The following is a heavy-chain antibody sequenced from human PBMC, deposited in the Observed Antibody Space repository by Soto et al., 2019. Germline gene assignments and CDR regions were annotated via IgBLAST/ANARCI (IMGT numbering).Heavy chain of an antibody. Sequence: EVQLLESGGGLVQPGGSLRLSCAASGFAFSSYAMTWVRQAPGRGLEWVSGISGSGDSPFYADSVKGRFTISRDNSNNTLYLQMNSLRAADTAVYYCAKRARADSYVQIDYWGQGTLVTVSS. CDR1: GFAFSSYA. V-gene: IGHV3-23*01. D-gene: IGHD5-18*01. J-gene: IGHJ4*02. CDR3: AKRARADSYVQIDY. CDR2: ISGSGDSP.